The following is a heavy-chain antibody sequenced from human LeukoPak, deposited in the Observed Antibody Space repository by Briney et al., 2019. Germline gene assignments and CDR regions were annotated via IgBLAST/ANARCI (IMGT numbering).Heavy chain of an antibody. CDR3: AKRERYYYYMDV. D-gene: IGHD5-24*01. J-gene: IGHJ6*03. V-gene: IGHV3-30*02. CDR2: IRYDGSNK. CDR1: GFTFSSYG. Sequence: PGGSLRLSCAASGFTFSSYGMHWVRQAPGKGLEWVAFIRYDGSNKYYADSVKGRFTISRDNSKNTLYLQMNSLRAEDTAVYYCAKRERYYYYMDVWGKGTTVTVSS.